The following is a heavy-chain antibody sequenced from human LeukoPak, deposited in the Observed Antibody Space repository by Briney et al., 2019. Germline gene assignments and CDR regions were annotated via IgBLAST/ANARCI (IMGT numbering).Heavy chain of an antibody. CDR1: GFTFSDHF. J-gene: IGHJ4*02. CDR3: ATSPSSVAGIVGD. D-gene: IGHD6-19*01. Sequence: PGGSLRLSCAASGFTFSDHFMTWIRQAPGKGLEWVSYISGSGSNKYYADSVKGRFTISRDNAKNSLYLQMNSLRVEDTAVYYCATSPSSVAGIVGDWGQGTLVTVSS. V-gene: IGHV3-11*04. CDR2: ISGSGSNK.